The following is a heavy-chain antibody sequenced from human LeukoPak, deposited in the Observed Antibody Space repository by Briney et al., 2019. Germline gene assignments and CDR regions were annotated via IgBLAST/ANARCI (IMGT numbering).Heavy chain of an antibody. CDR3: ASRIAVAGPFDY. D-gene: IGHD6-19*01. J-gene: IGHJ4*02. CDR2: ISGSSGGT. V-gene: IGHV3-23*01. Sequence: GGSLRLSCAASGFSFSSYGMSWVRQAPGKGLEWVSGISGSSGGTYYADSVKGRFTISRDNSKNTLYLQINSLRAEDTAVYYCASRIAVAGPFDYWGQGTLVTVSS. CDR1: GFSFSSYG.